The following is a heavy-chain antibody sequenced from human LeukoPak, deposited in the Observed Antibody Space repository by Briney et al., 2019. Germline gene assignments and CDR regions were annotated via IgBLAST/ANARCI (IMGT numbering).Heavy chain of an antibody. J-gene: IGHJ3*02. CDR1: GFTFSSYG. CDR2: ISSSSSTI. CDR3: ARDELLVLPDI. D-gene: IGHD2-8*02. V-gene: IGHV3-48*01. Sequence: QPGGSLRLSCGASGFTFSSYGMTWVRQAPGKGLEWVSYISSSSSTIYYADSVKGRFTISRDNAKNSLYLQMNSLRAEDTAVYYCARDELLVLPDIWGQGTMVTVSS.